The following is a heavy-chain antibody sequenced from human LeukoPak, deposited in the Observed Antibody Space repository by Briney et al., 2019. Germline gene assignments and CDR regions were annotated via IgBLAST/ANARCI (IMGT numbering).Heavy chain of an antibody. CDR2: INHSGST. Sequence: SETLSLTCAVYGGSFSGYYWSWIRQPPGKGLEWIGEINHSGSTNYNPSLKSRVTISVDTSKNQFSLKLSSVTAADTAVYYCARGAVLTGWDPYYGMDVWGQGTTVTVSS. CDR3: ARGAVLTGWDPYYGMDV. D-gene: IGHD3-9*01. J-gene: IGHJ6*02. V-gene: IGHV4-34*01. CDR1: GGSFSGYY.